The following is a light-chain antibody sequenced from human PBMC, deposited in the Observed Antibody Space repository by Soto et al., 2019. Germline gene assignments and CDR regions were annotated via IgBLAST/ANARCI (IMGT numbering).Light chain of an antibody. V-gene: IGKV3-15*01. J-gene: IGKJ1*01. CDR1: QSVASH. CDR2: CAS. CDR3: QQYNNWPPWT. Sequence: EIVTTQSPDTLSVSPGESAPLSCRASQSVASHLAWYQQEPGQAPRLLIYCASTRATGIPARFSGSRSGTDFTLTISSLQSEDFAVYYCQQYNNWPPWTFGQGTKVEIK.